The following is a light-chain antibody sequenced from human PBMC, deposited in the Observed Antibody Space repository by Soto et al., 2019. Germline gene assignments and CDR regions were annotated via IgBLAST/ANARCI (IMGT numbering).Light chain of an antibody. CDR3: KQDYNLHQT. J-gene: IGKJ1*01. CDR1: QSVSSSY. CDR2: GES. Sequence: PGERVSLSCRSSQSVSSSYLTWYQQKPGQATRLIIYGESTRATSIPARFSGSGSGTDFTLTIRSMQPEDFAVYYCKQDYNLHQTFG. V-gene: IGKV3D-7*01.